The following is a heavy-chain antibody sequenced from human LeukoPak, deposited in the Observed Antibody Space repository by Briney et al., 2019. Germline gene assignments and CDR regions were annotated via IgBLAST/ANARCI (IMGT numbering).Heavy chain of an antibody. D-gene: IGHD6-19*01. CDR2: IYTGGNT. CDR3: ARAPPAQWPRSYFDY. Sequence: GGSLRLSCAASGFTFSSYWMSWVRQAPGKGLEWVSTIYTGGNTYYAASVKGRFTISRDNSRNMLYVQMNSLRAEDTAVYHCARAPPAQWPRSYFDYWGQGTLVTVSS. CDR1: GFTFSSYW. V-gene: IGHV3-66*02. J-gene: IGHJ4*02.